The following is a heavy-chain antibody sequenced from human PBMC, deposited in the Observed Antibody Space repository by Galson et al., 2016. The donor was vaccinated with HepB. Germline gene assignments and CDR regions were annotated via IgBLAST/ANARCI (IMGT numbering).Heavy chain of an antibody. J-gene: IGHJ4*02. Sequence: LSLTCTVSGGSISSGVYYWSWLRQHPGKGLEWIGYIYYTGSTDCNPSLKSRVTISVDTSKNQFSLKLSSVTAADTAVYYCARDGRLGEKGLYDFWGQGTLVTVSS. CDR3: ARDGRLGEKGLYDF. CDR2: IYYTGST. CDR1: GGSISSGVYY. V-gene: IGHV4-31*03. D-gene: IGHD3-10*01.